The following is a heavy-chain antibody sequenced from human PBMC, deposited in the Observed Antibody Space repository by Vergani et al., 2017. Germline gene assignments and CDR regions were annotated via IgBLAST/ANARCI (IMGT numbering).Heavy chain of an antibody. J-gene: IGHJ6*03. Sequence: QVQLVESGGGLVKPGGSLRLSCAASGFTFSSYGMHWVRQAPGKGLEWVAVISYDGSNKYYADSVKGRFTISRDNSKNTLYLQMNSLRAEDTAVYYCAKGGGGSYSSSYEYYYYMDVWGKGTTVTVSS. V-gene: IGHV3-30*18. CDR2: ISYDGSNK. D-gene: IGHD6-6*01. CDR3: AKGGGGSYSSSYEYYYYMDV. CDR1: GFTFSSYG.